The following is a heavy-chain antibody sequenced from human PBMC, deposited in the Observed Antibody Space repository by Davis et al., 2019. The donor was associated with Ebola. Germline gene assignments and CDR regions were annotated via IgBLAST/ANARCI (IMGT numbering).Heavy chain of an antibody. CDR2: ISASGGAT. CDR1: GFLFSSYA. J-gene: IGHJ4*02. CDR3: AKDLTSYYGSGDFFDY. D-gene: IGHD3-10*01. V-gene: IGHV3-23*01. Sequence: GESLKISCAASGFLFSSYAMSCVRQAPGRGLEWVSSISASGGATFYADSVKGRIVMSRDNSNDTLYLRMNNLRAEDTAIYYCAKDLTSYYGSGDFFDYWGQGILVTVST.